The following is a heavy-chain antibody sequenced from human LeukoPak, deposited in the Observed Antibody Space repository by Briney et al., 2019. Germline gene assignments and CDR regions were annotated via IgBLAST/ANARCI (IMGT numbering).Heavy chain of an antibody. J-gene: IGHJ5*02. V-gene: IGHV4-59*01. Sequence: SETLSLTCTVSGGSIYHYFWSWIRQPPGKGLEWIGFIHNSDGTKYNPSLKSRVTMFLDTSKNQVSLKLTSVTAADTAIYYCARDLERDLIGGFDPWGQGALVTVSS. CDR3: ARDLERDLIGGFDP. D-gene: IGHD2-15*01. CDR2: IHNSDGT. CDR1: GGSIYHYF.